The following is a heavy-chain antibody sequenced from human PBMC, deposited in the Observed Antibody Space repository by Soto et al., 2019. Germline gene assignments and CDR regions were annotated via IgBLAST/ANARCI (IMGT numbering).Heavy chain of an antibody. D-gene: IGHD3-22*01. CDR1: GYKFIDYW. J-gene: IGHJ5*02. V-gene: IGHV5-51*01. CDR3: VRTSGGEYYDSRQYYHSS. CDR2: IYPGDFDI. Sequence: PGESLKISCKGSGYKFIDYWIGWVRQVPGKGLEWVGSIYPGDFDIKYRPSFQDQVTISADKSTTTAYLQWNSLQASDTAMYYCVRTSGGEYYDSRQYYHSSWGQGTLVTVSS.